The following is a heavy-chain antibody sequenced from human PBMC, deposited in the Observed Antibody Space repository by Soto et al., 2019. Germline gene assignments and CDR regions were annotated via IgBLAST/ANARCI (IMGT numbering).Heavy chain of an antibody. D-gene: IGHD3-22*01. CDR1: GFTFSSYW. J-gene: IGHJ4*02. Sequence: PGGSLRLSCAASGFTFSSYWMSWVRQAPGKGLEWVANIKQDGSEKYYVDSVKGRFTISRDNAKNSLYLQMNSLRAEDTAVYYCARHWSGSYSSGYYWFDYWGQGTLVTVSS. CDR3: ARHWSGSYSSGYYWFDY. V-gene: IGHV3-7*05. CDR2: IKQDGSEK.